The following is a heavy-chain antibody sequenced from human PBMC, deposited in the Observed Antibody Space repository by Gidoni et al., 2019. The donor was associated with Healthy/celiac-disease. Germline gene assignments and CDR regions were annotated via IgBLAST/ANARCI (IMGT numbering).Heavy chain of an antibody. CDR3: AKASYSSSSNWYFDL. CDR2: ISWNSGSI. CDR1: GFTFDASA. V-gene: IGHV3-9*01. J-gene: IGHJ2*01. D-gene: IGHD6-13*01. Sequence: EVQLVESGGGLVQPGRSLRLSCAASGFTFDASAMHWVRHAPGKGLEWVSGISWNSGSIGYADSVKGRFTISRDNAKNSLYLQMNSLRAEDTALYYCAKASYSSSSNWYFDLWGRGTLVTVSS.